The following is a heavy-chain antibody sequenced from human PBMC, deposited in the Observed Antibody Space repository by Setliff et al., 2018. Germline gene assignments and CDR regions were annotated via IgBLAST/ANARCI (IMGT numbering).Heavy chain of an antibody. CDR3: ARSPANGGHDAFDV. Sequence: GALRLSCAASGFTFSNAWMSWVRQAPGKGLEWVSGISDNSGSIAYADSVKGRFTISRDNAQNSLYLQMDSLRAEDTAVYYCARSPANGGHDAFDVWGQGTMVTVS. V-gene: IGHV3-21*01. CDR2: ISDNSGSI. CDR1: GFTFSNAW. J-gene: IGHJ3*01. D-gene: IGHD6-25*01.